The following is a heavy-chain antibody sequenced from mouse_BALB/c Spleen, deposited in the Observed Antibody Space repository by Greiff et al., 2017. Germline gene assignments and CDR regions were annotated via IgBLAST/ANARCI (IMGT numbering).Heavy chain of an antibody. J-gene: IGHJ3*01. CDR1: GFSLTSYG. Sequence: VHLVESGPGLVAPSQSLSITCTVSGFSLTSYGVHWVRQPPGKGLEWLGVIWAGGSTNYNSALMSRLSISKDNSKSQVFLKMNSLQTDDTAMYYCATLGREAWFAYWGQGTLVTVSA. CDR3: ATLGREAWFAY. CDR2: IWAGGST. V-gene: IGHV2-9*02. D-gene: IGHD4-1*01.